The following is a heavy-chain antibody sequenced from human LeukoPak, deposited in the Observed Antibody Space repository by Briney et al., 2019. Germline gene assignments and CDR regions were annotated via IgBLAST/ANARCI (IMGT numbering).Heavy chain of an antibody. J-gene: IGHJ5*02. CDR3: ARHRAYGGNSDNWFDP. CDR1: GGSFSGYY. D-gene: IGHD4-23*01. V-gene: IGHV4-34*01. CDR2: INHSGST. Sequence: SETLSLTCAVYGGSFSGYYWSWIRQPPGKGLEWIGEINHSGSTNYNPSLKSRVTISVDTSKNQFSLKLSSVTAADTAVYYCARHRAYGGNSDNWFDPWGQGTLVTVSS.